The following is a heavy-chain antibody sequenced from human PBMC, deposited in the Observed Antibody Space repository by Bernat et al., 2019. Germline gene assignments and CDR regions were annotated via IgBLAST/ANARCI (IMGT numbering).Heavy chain of an antibody. V-gene: IGHV3-30*18. Sequence: QVQLVESGGGVVQPGRSLRLSCAASGFTFSSYGMHRVRQAPGKGLEWVAVISNDGRNKYYADSVKDRLTISRDNSQNTLYLQMNSLRVEDTAVYYCAKERDSSNWYGGGFDYWGQGTLVTVSS. CDR1: GFTFSSYG. CDR2: ISNDGRNK. D-gene: IGHD6-13*01. CDR3: AKERDSSNWYGGGFDY. J-gene: IGHJ4*02.